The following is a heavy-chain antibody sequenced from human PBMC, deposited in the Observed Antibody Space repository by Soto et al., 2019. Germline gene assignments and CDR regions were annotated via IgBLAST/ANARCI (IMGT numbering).Heavy chain of an antibody. CDR2: ITYDGSNK. CDR1: GFSFSSYG. CDR3: AKDWRESFPGDAFDI. J-gene: IGHJ3*02. Sequence: QVQLVESGGGVVQPGRSLRLSCAASGFSFSSYGMHWVRQAPGKGLEWVGVITYDGSNKYYADSVTGRFTISRENSKNTLYLQMNSLRAEDAAVYYCAKDWRESFPGDAFDIWGQGTMVTVSS. D-gene: IGHD3-3*01. V-gene: IGHV3-30*18.